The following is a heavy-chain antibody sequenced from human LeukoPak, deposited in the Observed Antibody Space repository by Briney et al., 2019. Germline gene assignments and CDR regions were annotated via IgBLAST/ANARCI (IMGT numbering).Heavy chain of an antibody. CDR2: FYTSGST. CDR1: GGSISSYY. J-gene: IGHJ6*03. CDR3: ARDRGEYSSSSAYYSYYYMDV. Sequence: PSETLSLTCTVSGGSISSYYWSWIRQPAGKGLEWIQRFYTSGSTNYNPSLKSRVTMSVDTSKNQFSLKLTSVTAADTAVYYCARDRGEYSSSSAYYSYYYMDVWGKGTTVTVSS. V-gene: IGHV4-4*07. D-gene: IGHD6-6*01.